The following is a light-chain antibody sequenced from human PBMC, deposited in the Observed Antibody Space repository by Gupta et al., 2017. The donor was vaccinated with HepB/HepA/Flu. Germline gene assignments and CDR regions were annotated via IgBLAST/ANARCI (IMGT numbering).Light chain of an antibody. Sequence: QSALPQLASVSGSLGQSVPISCAGPSSDVGNYNFVSWYQQEPGKAPKVMIYEVNKRPSGVSNRFSGSKFGNAASLTISGLRAEDEADYYCCSYASSSSFGVFGGGTKLTVV. V-gene: IGLV2-23*02. CDR3: CSYASSSSFGV. CDR2: EVN. J-gene: IGLJ3*02. CDR1: SSDVGNYNF.